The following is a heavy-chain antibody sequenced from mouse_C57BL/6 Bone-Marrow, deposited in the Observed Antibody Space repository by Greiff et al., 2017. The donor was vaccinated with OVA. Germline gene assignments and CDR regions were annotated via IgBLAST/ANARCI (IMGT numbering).Heavy chain of an antibody. D-gene: IGHD1-1*01. V-gene: IGHV5-17*01. CDR1: GFTFSDYG. Sequence: EVMLVESGGGLVKPGGSLKLSCAASGFTFSDYGMHWVRQAPEKGLEWVAYISSGSSTIYYADTVKGRFTISRDNAKNTLFLQMTSLRSEDTAMYYCARNYGLYFDYWGQGTTLTVSS. CDR2: ISSGSSTI. CDR3: ARNYGLYFDY. J-gene: IGHJ2*01.